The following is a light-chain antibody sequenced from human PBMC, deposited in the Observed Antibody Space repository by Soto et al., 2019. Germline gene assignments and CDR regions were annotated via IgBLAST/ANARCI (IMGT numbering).Light chain of an antibody. CDR3: QQYAGSPRT. Sequence: EIVLTQSPGTLSLSPGERGTLSCRASQNLGTLYLAWFQQKSGQAPRLLIYSASRRATGIPDRFTGSGSGTDFTLTINRVEPEDFAVYFCQQYAGSPRTFGQATKVDIK. CDR1: QNLGTLY. J-gene: IGKJ1*01. CDR2: SAS. V-gene: IGKV3-20*01.